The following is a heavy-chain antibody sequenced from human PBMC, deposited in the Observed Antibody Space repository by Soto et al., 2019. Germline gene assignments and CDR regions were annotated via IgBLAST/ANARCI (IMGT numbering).Heavy chain of an antibody. D-gene: IGHD6-19*01. Sequence: EVQLVESGGGLVQPGRSLRLSCAASGFTFDDYAMHWVRQAPGKGLEWVSGISWNSGSIGYADSVKGLFTISRDNAKNSLYLQMYSLRAEDTALYYCAKDIIGAAVAGFDYWGQGTLVTVS. CDR3: AKDIIGAAVAGFDY. J-gene: IGHJ4*02. CDR1: GFTFDDYA. CDR2: ISWNSGSI. V-gene: IGHV3-9*01.